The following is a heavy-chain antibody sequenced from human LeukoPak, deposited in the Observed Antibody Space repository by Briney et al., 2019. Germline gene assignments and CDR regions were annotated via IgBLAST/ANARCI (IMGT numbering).Heavy chain of an antibody. D-gene: IGHD3-16*01. V-gene: IGHV3-7*01. J-gene: IGHJ4*02. CDR2: IKQDGSEK. Sequence: PGGSLRLSCAASGFTFSSYWMSWVRQAPGKGLEWVANIKQDGSEKYYVDSVKGRFTISGDNAKNSLYLQMNSLRAEDTAVYYCARVYKWGSGYFDYWGQGTLVTVSS. CDR1: GFTFSSYW. CDR3: ARVYKWGSGYFDY.